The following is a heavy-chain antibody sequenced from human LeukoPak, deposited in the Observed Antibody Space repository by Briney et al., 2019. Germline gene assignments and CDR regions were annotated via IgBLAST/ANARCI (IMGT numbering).Heavy chain of an antibody. V-gene: IGHV1-2*02. CDR1: GYTFTGYY. J-gene: IGHJ4*02. CDR2: INPNSGDT. CDR3: ARDRATYGPEYDD. Sequence: ASVKVSCKASGYTFTGYYIHWVRQAPGQGLEWMAWINPNSGDTNCAQKFQGRVTMTRDTSITTAYMEVNSLRSDDTAVYYCARDRATYGPEYDDWGQGTLVTVSS. D-gene: IGHD3-10*01.